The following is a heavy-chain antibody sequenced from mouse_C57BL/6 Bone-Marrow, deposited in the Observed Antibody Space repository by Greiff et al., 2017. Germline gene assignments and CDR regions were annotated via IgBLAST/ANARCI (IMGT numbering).Heavy chain of an antibody. CDR1: GYTFTSYW. CDR2: IDPSDSYT. V-gene: IGHV1-50*01. J-gene: IGHJ3*01. D-gene: IGHD1-2*01. CDR3: ARSSF. Sequence: QVQLQQPGAELVKPGASVKLSCKASGYTFTSYWMQWVKQRPGQGLEWIGEIDPSDSYTNYNQKFKGKATLTVDTSSSTAYMQLSSLTSEDCAVYYCARSSFWGQGTLVTVSA.